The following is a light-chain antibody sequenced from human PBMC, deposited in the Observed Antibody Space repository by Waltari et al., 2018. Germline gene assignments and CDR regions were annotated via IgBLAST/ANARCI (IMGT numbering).Light chain of an antibody. CDR2: GTS. Sequence: CRASQSVGRSLAWYQQEPGQPPRLLIFGTSNRATGIPDRFSGGGSGTDFSLTIARLEPEDVAVYYCQHYVSLPVTFGQGTKVEIK. J-gene: IGKJ1*01. V-gene: IGKV3-20*01. CDR1: QSVGRS. CDR3: QHYVSLPVT.